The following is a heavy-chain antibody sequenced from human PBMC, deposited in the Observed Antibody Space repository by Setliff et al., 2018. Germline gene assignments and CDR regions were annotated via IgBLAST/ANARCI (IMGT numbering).Heavy chain of an antibody. CDR3: ARDSDSGYDY. CDR2: IYPGDSDT. J-gene: IGHJ4*02. CDR1: GYTFTTYW. Sequence: GESLTISCKASGYTFTTYWLGWVRQTPGKGLEWMGSIYPGDSDTRYRPSFQGQVTISADKSISTAYLQWSSLKASDIGIYYCARDSDSGYDYWGQGTRVTVSS. D-gene: IGHD5-12*01. V-gene: IGHV5-51*01.